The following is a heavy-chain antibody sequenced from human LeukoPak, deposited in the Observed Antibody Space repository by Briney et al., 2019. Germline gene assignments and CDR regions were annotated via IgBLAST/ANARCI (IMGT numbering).Heavy chain of an antibody. CDR3: ASPISGQSFDI. V-gene: IGHV3-53*01. Sequence: GGSLRLSCAASGFTVSSSYMSWVRQAPGKGLEWVSIIYSGGATYYADSVKGRFTISRDKSKDTLYLQMNSLRAEDTAVYYCASPISGQSFDIWGQGTMVTVSS. CDR1: GFTVSSSY. CDR2: IYSGGAT. J-gene: IGHJ3*02. D-gene: IGHD5-12*01.